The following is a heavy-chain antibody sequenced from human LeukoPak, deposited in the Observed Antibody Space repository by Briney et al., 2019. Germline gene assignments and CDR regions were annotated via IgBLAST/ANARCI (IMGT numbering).Heavy chain of an antibody. CDR1: GFTFTNYA. J-gene: IGHJ4*02. Sequence: PGGSLRLSCAASGFTFTNYAMNWVRQAPGKGRVWVSRINTDGSSTSYADSVKGRFTISRDNAKNTLYLQMNSLRAEDTAVYYCARVKCSSTSCYIDYWGQGTLVTVSS. V-gene: IGHV3-74*01. CDR3: ARVKCSSTSCYIDY. D-gene: IGHD2-2*02. CDR2: INTDGSST.